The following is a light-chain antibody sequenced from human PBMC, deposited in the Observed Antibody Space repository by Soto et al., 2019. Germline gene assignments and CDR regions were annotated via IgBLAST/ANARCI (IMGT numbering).Light chain of an antibody. Sequence: EIVLTQSPATLSLSPGERATLSCRASQSVSSYLAWYQQKPGQAPRLLIYDAFNRATGIPARFSGSGSGTDFTLTISSLEPEDFAVYYCQQRSNWPRTLGQGTKVEIK. V-gene: IGKV3-11*01. CDR2: DAF. J-gene: IGKJ1*01. CDR1: QSVSSY. CDR3: QQRSNWPRT.